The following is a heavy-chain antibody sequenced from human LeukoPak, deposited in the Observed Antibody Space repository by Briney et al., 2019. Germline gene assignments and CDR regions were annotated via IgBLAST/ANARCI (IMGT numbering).Heavy chain of an antibody. CDR2: IHYSGST. V-gene: IGHV4-59*08. Sequence: PWETLSLTCAVSGGSIRSYYWSWIRQPPGKGLEWIGHIHYSGSTNHNPSLKSRVTTSVDTSKNQFSLKLSSVTAADTAVYYCARQVAAVGYYFDYWGQGTLVTVSS. D-gene: IGHD6-13*01. CDR3: ARQVAAVGYYFDY. CDR1: GGSIRSYY. J-gene: IGHJ4*02.